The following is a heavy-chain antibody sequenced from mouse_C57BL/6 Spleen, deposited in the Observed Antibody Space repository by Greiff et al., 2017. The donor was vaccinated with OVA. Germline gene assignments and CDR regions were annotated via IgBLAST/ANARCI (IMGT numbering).Heavy chain of an antibody. CDR1: GFTFTAYY. CDR3: ASQLTGGLLDY. CDR2: IRNKANGYTT. Sequence: DVKLVESGGGLVQPGGSLSLSCAASGFTFTAYYMSWVRQPPGKALEWLGFIRNKANGYTTEYSASVKGRFTISRDNSQSILYLQMNALRAEDSATYYCASQLTGGLLDYWGQGTTLTVSS. J-gene: IGHJ2*01. V-gene: IGHV7-3*01. D-gene: IGHD4-1*01.